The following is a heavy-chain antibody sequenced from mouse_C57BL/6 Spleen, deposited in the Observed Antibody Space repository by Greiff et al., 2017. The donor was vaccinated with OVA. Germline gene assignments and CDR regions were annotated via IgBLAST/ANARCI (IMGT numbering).Heavy chain of an antibody. CDR2: IYPRSGNT. V-gene: IGHV1-81*01. J-gene: IGHJ4*01. D-gene: IGHD2-3*01. CDR3: ARSLYDGYYPYAMDY. CDR1: GYTFTSYG. Sequence: QVQLQQSGAELARPGASVKLSCKASGYTFTSYGLSWVKQRTGQGLEWIGEIYPRSGNTYYNEKFKGKATLTADKSSSTAYMELRSLTSEDSAVDFCARSLYDGYYPYAMDYWGQGTSVTVSS.